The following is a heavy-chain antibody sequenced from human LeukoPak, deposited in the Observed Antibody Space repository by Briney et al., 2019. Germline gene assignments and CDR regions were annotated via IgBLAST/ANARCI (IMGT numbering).Heavy chain of an antibody. Sequence: ASVKVSCKASGYTFTSYDINWVRQATGQGLEWMGWMNPNSGNTGYAQRFQGRVTMTRNTSISTACMELSSLRSEDTAVYYCARGDILTGYPCDYWGQGTRVAVSS. CDR3: ARGDILTGYPCDY. CDR1: GYTFTSYD. V-gene: IGHV1-8*01. J-gene: IGHJ4*02. D-gene: IGHD3-9*01. CDR2: MNPNSGNT.